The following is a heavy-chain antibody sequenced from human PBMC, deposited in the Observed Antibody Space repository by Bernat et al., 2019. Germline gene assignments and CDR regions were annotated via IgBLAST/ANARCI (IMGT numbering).Heavy chain of an antibody. CDR2: IYYTGST. D-gene: IGHD3-9*01. CDR1: GGSISSFY. CDR3: ARLFDLGNKHYYMDV. Sequence: QVQLQESGPGLVKSSETLSLTCTVSGGSISSFYWSWIRQSPGKGLEWIGYIYYTGSTNYNPSLKSRVTISVDTSKNQFSLKLNSVTAADSAVYYCARLFDLGNKHYYMDVWGKGTTVTVSS. V-gene: IGHV4-59*01. J-gene: IGHJ6*03.